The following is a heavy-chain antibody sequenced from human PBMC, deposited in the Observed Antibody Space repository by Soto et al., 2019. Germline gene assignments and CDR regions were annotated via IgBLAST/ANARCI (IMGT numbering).Heavy chain of an antibody. CDR3: ARDSYYDSSGYYLNVDY. V-gene: IGHV3-48*02. CDR2: ISSSSSTI. D-gene: IGHD3-22*01. CDR1: GFTFSSYS. J-gene: IGHJ4*02. Sequence: EVQLVESGGGLVQPGGSLRLSCAASGFTFSSYSMNWVRQAPGKGLEWGSYISSSSSTIYYADSVKGRFTISRDNAKNSLYLQMNSLRDEDTAVYYCARDSYYDSSGYYLNVDYWGQGTLVTVSS.